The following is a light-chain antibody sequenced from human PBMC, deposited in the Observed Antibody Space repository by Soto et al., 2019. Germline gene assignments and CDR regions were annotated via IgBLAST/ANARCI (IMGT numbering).Light chain of an antibody. CDR2: KAS. J-gene: IGKJ2*03. CDR3: QQYKSYSSS. V-gene: IGKV1-5*03. Sequence: DIQMTQSPSTLSAAVGDRVAITCRASQSISSWLAWYQQKPGKAPKVLIYKASSLKSGVPSRFSGSGSGTEFTLTISSLQPDDLATYYCQQYKSYSSSFGQGTKLEIK. CDR1: QSISSW.